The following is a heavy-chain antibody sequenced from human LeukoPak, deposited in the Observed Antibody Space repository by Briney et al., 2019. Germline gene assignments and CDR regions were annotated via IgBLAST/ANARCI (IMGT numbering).Heavy chain of an antibody. CDR3: SGYNWFDP. CDR1: GFIFSTYG. D-gene: IGHD3-22*01. V-gene: IGHV3-30*03. J-gene: IGHJ5*02. CDR2: ISHDGGNK. Sequence: PGRSLRLSCAASGFIFSTYGMHWVRQAPGKGLEWVAVISHDGGNKYYADSVKGRFTISRDISKSTLYLQMNSLRAEDTAVYYCSGYNWFDPWGQGTLVTVSS.